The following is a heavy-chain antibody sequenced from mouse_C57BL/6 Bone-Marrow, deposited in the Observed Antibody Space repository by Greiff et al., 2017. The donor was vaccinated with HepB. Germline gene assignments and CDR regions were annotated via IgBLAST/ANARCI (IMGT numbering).Heavy chain of an antibody. CDR2: ISTGGGST. D-gene: IGHD4-1*01. V-gene: IGHV5-12*01. CDR1: GFTFSDYY. Sequence: EVKLVESGGGLVQPGGSLKLSCAASGFTFSDYYMYWVRQTPEKRLEWVAYISTGGGSTYYPDTVKGRFTISRDNAKNTLYLQMSRLKSEDTAMYYCARQTGTVFAYWGQGTLVTVSA. J-gene: IGHJ3*01. CDR3: ARQTGTVFAY.